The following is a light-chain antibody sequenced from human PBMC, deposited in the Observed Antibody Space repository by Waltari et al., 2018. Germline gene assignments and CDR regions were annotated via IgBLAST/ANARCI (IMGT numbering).Light chain of an antibody. V-gene: IGKV1-5*03. CDR1: QSSSDW. J-gene: IGKJ5*01. CDR2: KAS. CDR3: QPYNSYSIM. Sequence: DIQMTQSPSTLSASVGDRVTITCRASQSSSDWLAWYQQKPGKAHKLLIYKASSLESGVQSRFSGSGSGTEFTLTISSLQPDDFATYYCQPYNSYSIMFGQGTRLEIK.